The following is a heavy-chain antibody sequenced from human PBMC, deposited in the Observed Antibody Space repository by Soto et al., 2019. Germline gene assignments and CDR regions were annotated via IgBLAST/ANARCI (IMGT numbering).Heavy chain of an antibody. CDR2: INHSGST. CDR1: GGSFSGYY. V-gene: IGHV4-34*01. CDR3: ARRGYYYGMDV. J-gene: IGHJ6*02. Sequence: PSETLSLTCAVYGGSFSGYYWSWIRQPPGKGLEWIGEINHSGSTNYNPSLKSRVTISVDTSKNQFSLKLSSVTAADTAVYYCARRGYYYGMDVWGQGTTVTVSS.